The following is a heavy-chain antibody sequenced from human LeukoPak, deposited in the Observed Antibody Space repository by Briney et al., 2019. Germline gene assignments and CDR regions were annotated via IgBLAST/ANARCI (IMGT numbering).Heavy chain of an antibody. V-gene: IGHV3-74*03. CDR1: GFTFSSNW. Sequence: GGSLRLSCAASGFTFSSNWMHWVRQAPGKGLVWISRINGDGRIIEHAESVKGRFTISRGNSKNTLYLQMNSLRAEDTAVYYCASRRDGYNYDDAFDIWGQGTMVTVSS. J-gene: IGHJ3*02. CDR2: INGDGRII. D-gene: IGHD5-24*01. CDR3: ASRRDGYNYDDAFDI.